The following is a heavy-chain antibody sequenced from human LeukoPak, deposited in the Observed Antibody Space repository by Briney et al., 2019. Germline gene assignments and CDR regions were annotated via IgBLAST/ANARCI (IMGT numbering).Heavy chain of an antibody. CDR3: AKDIGRRGLFYFDY. V-gene: IGHV3-30*18. CDR2: ISYDGSNK. CDR1: GFTFSSYG. D-gene: IGHD1-26*01. J-gene: IGHJ4*02. Sequence: GGSLRLSCAASGFTFSSYGMHWVRQAPGKGLEWVAVISYDGSNKYYADSVKGRFTISRDNSKNTLYLQMNSLGAEDTAVYYCAKDIGRRGLFYFDYWGQGTLVTVSS.